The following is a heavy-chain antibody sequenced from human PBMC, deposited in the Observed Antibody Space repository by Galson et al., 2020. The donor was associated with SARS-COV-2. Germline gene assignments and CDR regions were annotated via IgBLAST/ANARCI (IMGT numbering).Heavy chain of an antibody. J-gene: IGHJ6*03. V-gene: IGHV1-69*06. Sequence: SVKVSCKASGGTFSSYAISWVRQAPGQGLEWMGGIIPIFGTANYAQKFQGRVTITADKSTSTAYMELSSLRSEDTAVYYCARTQYYDFWSGYEDPAGDYYYMDVWGKGTTVTVSS. D-gene: IGHD3-3*01. CDR3: ARTQYYDFWSGYEDPAGDYYYMDV. CDR2: IIPIFGTA. CDR1: GGTFSSYA.